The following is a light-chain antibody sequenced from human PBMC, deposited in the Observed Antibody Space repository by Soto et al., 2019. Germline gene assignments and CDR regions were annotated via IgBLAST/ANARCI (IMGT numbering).Light chain of an antibody. CDR2: VVS. Sequence: EIVMTQSPATLSVSPGESATLSCRASQSSSSNKLAWYQQKPGQAPRLLLFVVSNRATGIPPRFGDSGSGTDFTLTISRLEPEEFAVYYCQQYCSSGTFGQGAKVDIK. CDR1: QSSSSNK. V-gene: IGKV3-20*01. J-gene: IGKJ1*01. CDR3: QQYCSSGT.